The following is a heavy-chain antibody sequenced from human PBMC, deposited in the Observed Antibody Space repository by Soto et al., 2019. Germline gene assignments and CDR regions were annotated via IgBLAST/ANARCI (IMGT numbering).Heavy chain of an antibody. CDR3: ARGKCSSTSCSIDY. CDR1: GGSFSGYY. D-gene: IGHD2-2*01. Sequence: PSETLSLTCAVYGGSFSGYYWSWIRQPPGKGLEWIGEINHSGSTNYNPSLKSRVTISVDTSKNQFSLKLSSVTAADTAVYYCARGKCSSTSCSIDYWGQGTLVTV. CDR2: INHSGST. V-gene: IGHV4-34*01. J-gene: IGHJ4*02.